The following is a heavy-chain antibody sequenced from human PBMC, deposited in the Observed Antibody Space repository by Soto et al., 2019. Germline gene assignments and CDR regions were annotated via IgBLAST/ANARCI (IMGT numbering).Heavy chain of an antibody. CDR1: GFSVSSNY. CDR3: ARRHYYGSD. CDR2: IYSGGST. Sequence: EVQLVESGGGLVQPGGSLRLSCAASGFSVSSNYMYWVRQAPGKGLECVSLIYSGGSTDHADSVKVRFTISRDNSKNTLYLQMNSLRAEDTAVYYCARRHYYGSDWGQGTLVTVSS. V-gene: IGHV3-66*04. D-gene: IGHD3-10*01. J-gene: IGHJ4*02.